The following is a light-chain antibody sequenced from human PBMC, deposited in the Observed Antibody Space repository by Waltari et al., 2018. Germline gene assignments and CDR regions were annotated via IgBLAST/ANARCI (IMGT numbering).Light chain of an antibody. CDR1: QSSSDY. Sequence: DIQMTQSPSSLSASVGDRVTITCRASQSSSDYLNWYQQKPGKAPKLLIYAASTLQSGVPSRFSGSGSGTDFALTISSLQPEDFATYYCQQSYSLPWTFGQGTRVEVK. V-gene: IGKV1-39*01. CDR2: AAS. CDR3: QQSYSLPWT. J-gene: IGKJ1*01.